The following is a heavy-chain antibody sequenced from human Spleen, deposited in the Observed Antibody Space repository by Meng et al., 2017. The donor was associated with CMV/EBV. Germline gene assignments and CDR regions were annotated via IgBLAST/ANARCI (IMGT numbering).Heavy chain of an antibody. Sequence: VLCAELGGGWVNTGWSLVLSCAAAGFTFSDYYSSLIRHAPGKGLEWVSYISSSSSYINYADSVKGRFTISRDNAKNSLYLQMNSLRAEDTAVYYCASTFEAGPWGQGTLVTVSS. J-gene: IGHJ4*02. D-gene: IGHD6-19*01. CDR1: GFTFSDYY. CDR2: ISSSSSYI. V-gene: IGHV3-11*05. CDR3: ASTFEAGP.